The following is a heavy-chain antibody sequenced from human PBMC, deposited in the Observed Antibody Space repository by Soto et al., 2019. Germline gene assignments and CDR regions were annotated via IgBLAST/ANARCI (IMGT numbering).Heavy chain of an antibody. D-gene: IGHD3-3*01. V-gene: IGHV1-3*01. CDR2: INAGNGNT. CDR3: ARDIIRRSEFWSCFLLWWFEL. J-gene: IGHJ5*02. CDR1: GGTFTGIT. Sequence: GRATGGTFTGITRSWERRARGERRARRGWINAGNGNTKYSQKFQGRVTITRDTSASTAYMELSSLRSADTAVYSCARDIIRRSEFWSCFLLWWFELWGQGTLGTVSA.